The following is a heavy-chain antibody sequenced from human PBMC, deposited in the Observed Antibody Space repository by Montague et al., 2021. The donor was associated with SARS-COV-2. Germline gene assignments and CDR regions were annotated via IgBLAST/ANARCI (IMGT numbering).Heavy chain of an antibody. CDR2: IYYSGNT. V-gene: IGHV4-39*01. J-gene: IGHJ5*02. D-gene: IGHD6-19*01. Sequence: SETLSLTCTVSGASVSIANYYWGWIRQPPGKALEWIGSIYYSGNTYYNPSLKSRVTISVDTSKKPFSLNLTSVTAADTAVYYCARHQLNIAVVESPLRFDPWGLGTLVTVPS. CDR1: GASVSIANYY. CDR3: ARHQLNIAVVESPLRFDP.